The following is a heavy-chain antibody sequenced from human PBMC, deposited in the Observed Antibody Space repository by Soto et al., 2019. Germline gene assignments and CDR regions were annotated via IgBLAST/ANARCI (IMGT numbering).Heavy chain of an antibody. J-gene: IGHJ5*02. CDR2: ISAYNGNT. CDR1: GYTFTSYG. D-gene: IGHD3-10*01. Sequence: GASVKVSCKASGYTFTSYGMSWVRQAPGQGLEWMGWISAYNGNTNYAQKLQGRVTMTTDTSTSTAYMELRSLRSDDTAVYYCASGGPGYYCSRRYLTSCIDAWGQGTLLTVST. CDR3: ASGGPGYYCSRRYLTSCIDA. V-gene: IGHV1-18*01.